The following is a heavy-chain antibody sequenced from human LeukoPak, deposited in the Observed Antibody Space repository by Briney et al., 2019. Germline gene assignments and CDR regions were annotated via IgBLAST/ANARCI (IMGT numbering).Heavy chain of an antibody. V-gene: IGHV4-34*01. CDR3: ARGYIVVVVAATDSFCDY. D-gene: IGHD2-15*01. J-gene: IGHJ4*02. CDR2: INHSGST. CDR1: GGSFSGYY. Sequence: SETLSLTCAVYGGSFSGYYWSWIRQPPGKGLEWIGEINHSGSTNYNPSLKSRVTISVDTSKNQFSLKLSSVTAADTAVYYCARGYIVVVVAATDSFCDYWGQGTLVTVSS.